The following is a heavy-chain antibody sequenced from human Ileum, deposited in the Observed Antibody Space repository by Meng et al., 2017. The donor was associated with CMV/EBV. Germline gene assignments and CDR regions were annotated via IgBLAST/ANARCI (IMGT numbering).Heavy chain of an antibody. Sequence: GESLKISCAASGFTFSSYAMHWVRQAPGKGLEWVAVISYDGSNKYYADSVKGRFTISRDNSKNTLYLQMNSLRAEDTALSYCARGGGGDSSSWYYYGMDVWGQGTTVTVSS. D-gene: IGHD6-13*01. CDR1: GFTFSSYA. V-gene: IGHV3-30*04. J-gene: IGHJ6*02. CDR3: ARGGGGDSSSWYYYGMDV. CDR2: ISYDGSNK.